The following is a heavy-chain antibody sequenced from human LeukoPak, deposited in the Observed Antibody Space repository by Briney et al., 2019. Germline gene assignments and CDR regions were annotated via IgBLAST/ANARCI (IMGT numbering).Heavy chain of an antibody. V-gene: IGHV4-34*01. Sequence: SETLSLTCAVHGGSFSGSYWSWIRQTPGKGLVWIGEINHTGSTNYNPSLKSRATISVDMSKNQFSLKVSSVTAADTAVYYCARTTYIAAAGMFDHLGQGTLVTVSS. D-gene: IGHD6-13*01. CDR3: ARTTYIAAAGMFDH. CDR1: GGSFSGSY. CDR2: INHTGST. J-gene: IGHJ5*02.